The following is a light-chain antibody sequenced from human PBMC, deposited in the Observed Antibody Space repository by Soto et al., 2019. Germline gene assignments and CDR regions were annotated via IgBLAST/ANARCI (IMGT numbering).Light chain of an antibody. CDR2: DVS. CDR3: SSYTSSSTQV. Sequence: QSVLTQPASVSGSPGQSITISCTGTSVDVGGYNYVSWYQQHPGTAPKLMIYDVSNRPSGVSNRFSGSKSGNTASLTISGLQAEDEADYYCSSYTSSSTQVFGGGTKLTVL. V-gene: IGLV2-14*01. J-gene: IGLJ2*01. CDR1: SVDVGGYNY.